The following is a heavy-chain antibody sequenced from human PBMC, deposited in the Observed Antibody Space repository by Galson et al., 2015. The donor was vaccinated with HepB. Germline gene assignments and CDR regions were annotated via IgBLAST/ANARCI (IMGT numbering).Heavy chain of an antibody. D-gene: IGHD1-26*01. V-gene: IGHV1-18*01. Sequence: SVKVSCKASGYTFRRYAISWVRQAPGQGLEWMGWINPYNGRINYAQKLQGRVTMTTDTSTSTAYMELRSLRSDDTAVYYCAKDRLPLSGEPLGLDYWGQGTLSPSPQ. CDR1: GYTFRRYA. CDR3: AKDRLPLSGEPLGLDY. J-gene: IGHJ4*02. CDR2: INPYNGRI.